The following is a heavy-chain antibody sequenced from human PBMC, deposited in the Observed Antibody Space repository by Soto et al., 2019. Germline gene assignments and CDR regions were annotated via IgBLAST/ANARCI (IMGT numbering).Heavy chain of an antibody. Sequence: ASVKVSCKASGYTFTRYGISWVRQAPGQGLEWMGWISGYNGDTNYAQKFQGRVSMTIDTSTTTAYMELRSLTSDDTAVYYCARDRLRGYDSSGFYSWGQGTMVTVSS. J-gene: IGHJ4*02. CDR2: ISGYNGDT. CDR3: ARDRLRGYDSSGFYS. D-gene: IGHD3-22*01. V-gene: IGHV1-18*01. CDR1: GYTFTRYG.